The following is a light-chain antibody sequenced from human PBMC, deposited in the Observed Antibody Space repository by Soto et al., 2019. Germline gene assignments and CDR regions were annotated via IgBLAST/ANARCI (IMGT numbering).Light chain of an antibody. CDR2: GAS. CDR1: QSVSSN. Sequence: EIVMTQSPATRSVSPGERATLSCRASQSVSSNLAWYQQKPGQAPRLLIYGASTRATGIPARFSGSGSGTEFPLTISSLQSEDFAVYYCQQYNNWPFTFGTGTKVDIK. J-gene: IGKJ3*01. V-gene: IGKV3-15*01. CDR3: QQYNNWPFT.